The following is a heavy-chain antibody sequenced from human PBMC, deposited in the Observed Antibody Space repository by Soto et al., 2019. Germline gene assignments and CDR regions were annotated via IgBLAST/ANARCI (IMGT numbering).Heavy chain of an antibody. J-gene: IGHJ4*02. CDR3: ARESEDLTSNFDY. Sequence: SLRLSCAASGFTFDDYAMHWVRQVPGKGLEWVSGINWNSGSIGYGDSMKGRFTISRDNAKNSLYLEMNSLRAEETAVYYCARESEDLTSNFDYWGQGTLVTVSS. CDR1: GFTFDDYA. CDR2: INWNSGSI. V-gene: IGHV3-9*01.